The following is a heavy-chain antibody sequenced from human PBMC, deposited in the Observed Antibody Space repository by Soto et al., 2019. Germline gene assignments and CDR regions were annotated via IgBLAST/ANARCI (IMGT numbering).Heavy chain of an antibody. J-gene: IGHJ4*02. Sequence: GGSLRLSCAASGFTFSSYGMHWVRQAPGKGLEWVAVISYDGSNKYYADSVKGRFTISRDNSKNTLYLQMNSLRAEDTAVYYCAKDVGLALRGGSSAAGLYYWGQGTLVTVSS. D-gene: IGHD6-6*01. CDR2: ISYDGSNK. V-gene: IGHV3-30*18. CDR3: AKDVGLALRGGSSAAGLYY. CDR1: GFTFSSYG.